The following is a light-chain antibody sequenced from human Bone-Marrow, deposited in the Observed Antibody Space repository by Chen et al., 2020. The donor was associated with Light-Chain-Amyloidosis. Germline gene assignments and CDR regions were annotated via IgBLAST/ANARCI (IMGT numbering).Light chain of an antibody. J-gene: IGKJ4*01. CDR3: QQYCTSPLP. CDR2: GSS. V-gene: IGKV3-20*01. Sequence: EIVLTQSPDTLSLSPGEGAKLPCRASQTISSNYLTWYQQKFGQAPRLLMYGSSSMATGIPDRFTGSGSGTDLALTINRLEPEDFAMYYCQQYCTSPLPFGGWTKVEIK. CDR1: QTISSNY.